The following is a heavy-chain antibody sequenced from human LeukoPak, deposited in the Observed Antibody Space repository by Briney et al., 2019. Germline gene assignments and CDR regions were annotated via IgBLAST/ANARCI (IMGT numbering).Heavy chain of an antibody. V-gene: IGHV3-74*01. CDR1: RFTFSSYW. D-gene: IGHD1-26*01. CDR3: ASAWSF. J-gene: IGHJ4*02. CDR2: ISPDGSTT. Sequence: PGGSLRLSCVASRFTFSSYWMHWVRQAPGKGLVWVSYISPDGSTTRYADSVKGRFTISRDNAKNTLYLQMNNLRVEDTALYFCASAWSFWGQGALVTVSS.